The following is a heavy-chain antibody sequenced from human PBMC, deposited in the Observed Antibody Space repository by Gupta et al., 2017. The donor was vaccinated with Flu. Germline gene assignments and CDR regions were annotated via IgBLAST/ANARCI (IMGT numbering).Heavy chain of an antibody. CDR2: IYYSGST. CDR1: SISSGDYY. Sequence: SISSGDYYWSWIRQPPGKGLEWIGYIYYSGSTYYNPSLKSRVTISVDTSKNQFSLKLSSVTAADTAVHYCARAYWGYYMDVWGKGTTVTVSS. J-gene: IGHJ6*03. CDR3: ARAYWGYYMDV. D-gene: IGHD3-16*01. V-gene: IGHV4-30-4*01.